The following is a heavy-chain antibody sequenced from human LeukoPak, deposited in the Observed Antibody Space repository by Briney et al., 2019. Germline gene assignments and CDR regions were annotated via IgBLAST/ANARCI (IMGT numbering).Heavy chain of an antibody. J-gene: IGHJ4*02. V-gene: IGHV4-39*07. Sequence: RTSETLSLTCTVSGGSISSSSYYWGWIRQPPGKGLEWIGSIYYSGSTYYNPSLKSRVTISVDTSKNQFSLKLSSVTAADTAVYYCARGPLTYYYDSSGLNYFDYWGQGTLVTVSS. CDR2: IYYSGST. CDR3: ARGPLTYYYDSSGLNYFDY. CDR1: GGSISSSSYY. D-gene: IGHD3-22*01.